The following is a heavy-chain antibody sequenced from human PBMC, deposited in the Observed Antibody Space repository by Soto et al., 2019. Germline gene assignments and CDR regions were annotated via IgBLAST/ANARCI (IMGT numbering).Heavy chain of an antibody. V-gene: IGHV1-69*13. CDR2: IIPIFGTA. D-gene: IGHD6-19*01. CDR1: GVTFSSYA. CDR3: ARDRVGSGWSHEAFDI. J-gene: IGHJ3*02. Sequence: SVKVSCKASGVTFSSYAISWVRQAPGQWLEWMGGIIPIFGTANYAQKFQGRVTITADESTSTAYMELRSLRSEDTAVYYCARDRVGSGWSHEAFDIWGQGTMVPVSS.